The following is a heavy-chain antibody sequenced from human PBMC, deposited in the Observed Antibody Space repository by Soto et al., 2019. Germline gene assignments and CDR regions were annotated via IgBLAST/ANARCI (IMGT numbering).Heavy chain of an antibody. CDR3: ARERTYDTSTYFDF. CDR2: ISYDGSNK. J-gene: IGHJ4*02. CDR1: GFPFRSYA. D-gene: IGHD3-22*01. Sequence: GGSLRLSCAASGFPFRSYAMHWIRQAPGKGLEWVAVISYDGSNKYYADSVKGRFTISRDNSKNTLYLQMNSLRAEDTALYSCARERTYDTSTYFDFWGQGTLVTVSS. V-gene: IGHV3-30-3*01.